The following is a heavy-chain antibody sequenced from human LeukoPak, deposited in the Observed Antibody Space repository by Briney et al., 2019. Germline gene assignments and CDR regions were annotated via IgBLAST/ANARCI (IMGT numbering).Heavy chain of an antibody. Sequence: GGSLRLSCAASGFTFSDYYMSWICQAPGKGLEWVSYISSSGSTIYYADSVRGRFTISRDNAKNSLYLQMNSLRAEDTAVYYCAREISGERTYYFDYWGQGTLVTVSS. D-gene: IGHD1-26*01. CDR1: GFTFSDYY. J-gene: IGHJ4*02. V-gene: IGHV3-11*01. CDR2: ISSSGSTI. CDR3: AREISGERTYYFDY.